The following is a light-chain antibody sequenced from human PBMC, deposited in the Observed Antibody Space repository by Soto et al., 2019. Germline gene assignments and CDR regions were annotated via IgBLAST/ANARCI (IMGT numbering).Light chain of an antibody. CDR2: GAS. Sequence: EILLTQSPVTLSVSPGERATLSCRAGQSVSSNLAWYQQKPGQAPRLLIYGASTRATGIPARFSGSGSGTEFTLTISSQQPEDFAVYYCQQYFNWPRTFGQGTKVEIK. J-gene: IGKJ1*01. CDR3: QQYFNWPRT. V-gene: IGKV3-15*01. CDR1: QSVSSN.